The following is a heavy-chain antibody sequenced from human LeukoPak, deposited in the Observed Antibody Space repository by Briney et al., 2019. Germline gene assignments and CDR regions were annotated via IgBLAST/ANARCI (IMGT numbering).Heavy chain of an antibody. CDR3: ARGRIVSPSRWGRIYSDMDV. J-gene: IGHJ6*02. D-gene: IGHD2-21*01. V-gene: IGHV4-34*01. CDR2: INHGGTA. CDR1: GGSLNDYY. Sequence: SSETLSLTCAVYGGSLNDYYWSWIRQPPGKGLQWIGEINHGGTALYTPSLKSRAAISVDTSKKQFSLRMTSVTAADTAVYFCARGRIVSPSRWGRIYSDMDVWGQGTTVTVSS.